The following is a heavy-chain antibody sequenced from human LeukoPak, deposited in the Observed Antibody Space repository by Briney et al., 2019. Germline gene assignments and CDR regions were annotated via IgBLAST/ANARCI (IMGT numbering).Heavy chain of an antibody. Sequence: GGTLRLSCAASGFTFRSYGMNWVRQAPGKGLEWVSAISGSGGSTYYADSVKGRFTISRDNSKNTLYLQMKSLRAEDTAVYYCAKTASSWYYYYYMDVWGKGTTVTISS. D-gene: IGHD6-13*01. V-gene: IGHV3-23*01. CDR3: AKTASSWYYYYYMDV. CDR1: GFTFRSYG. CDR2: ISGSGGST. J-gene: IGHJ6*03.